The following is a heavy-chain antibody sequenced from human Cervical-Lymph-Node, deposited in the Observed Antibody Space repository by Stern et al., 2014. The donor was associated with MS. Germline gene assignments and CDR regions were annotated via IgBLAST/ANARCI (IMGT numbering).Heavy chain of an antibody. CDR2: ISNNSNHT. Sequence: EVQLLESGGGLVKPGESLRLSCDASGFTFSHYSINWVRQAPGKGLEWISSISNNSNHTYYADSVEGRFTISRDSAKDSVSLHMVSLRAEDTAVYYCARARVGDYARSPHLDSWGQGTLVTVSS. V-gene: IGHV3-21*01. CDR1: GFTFSHYS. J-gene: IGHJ4*02. CDR3: ARARVGDYARSPHLDS. D-gene: IGHD4-17*01.